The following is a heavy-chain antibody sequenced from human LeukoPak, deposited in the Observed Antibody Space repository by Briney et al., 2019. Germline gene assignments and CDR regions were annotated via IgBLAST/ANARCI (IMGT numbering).Heavy chain of an antibody. Sequence: PGGSLRLSCAASGFTFSDYYMSWIRQAPGKGLEWVSYISSSGSTIYYADSVKGRFTISRDNAKNSLYLQMNSLRAEDTAVYYCVCLVPDVKGHFWFSLGPPDKDYWGQGTLVTVSS. D-gene: IGHD3-3*02. CDR2: ISSSGSTI. J-gene: IGHJ4*02. V-gene: IGHV3-11*04. CDR3: VCLVPDVKGHFWFSLGPPDKDY. CDR1: GFTFSDYY.